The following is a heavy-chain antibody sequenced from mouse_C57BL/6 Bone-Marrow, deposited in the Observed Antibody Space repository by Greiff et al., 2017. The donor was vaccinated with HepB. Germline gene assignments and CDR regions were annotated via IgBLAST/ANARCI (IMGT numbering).Heavy chain of an antibody. D-gene: IGHD2-12*01. CDR2: IWSGGST. Sequence: VQLQQSGPGLVQPSQSLSITCTVSGFSLTSYGVHWVRQSPGKGLEWLGVIWSGGSTDYNAAFISRLSISKDNSKSQVFFKMNSLQADDTAIYYCARMATTGGYYAMDYWGQGTSVTVSS. J-gene: IGHJ4*01. CDR1: GFSLTSYG. V-gene: IGHV2-2*01. CDR3: ARMATTGGYYAMDY.